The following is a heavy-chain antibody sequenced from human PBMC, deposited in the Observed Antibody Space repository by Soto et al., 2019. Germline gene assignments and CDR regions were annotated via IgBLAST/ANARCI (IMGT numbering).Heavy chain of an antibody. Sequence: QVQLVQSGAEVKKPGSSVKVSCKASGGTFSSYAISWVRQAPGQGLEWMGGIIPIFGTANYAQKFQGRVTITANESTSAAYMSLSSVRSKDTAVYYCARETALVVIVVPPPIYAFDIWGQGTMVTVSS. CDR3: ARETALVVIVVPPPIYAFDI. D-gene: IGHD2-2*01. CDR2: IIPIFGTA. V-gene: IGHV1-69*01. J-gene: IGHJ3*02. CDR1: GGTFSSYA.